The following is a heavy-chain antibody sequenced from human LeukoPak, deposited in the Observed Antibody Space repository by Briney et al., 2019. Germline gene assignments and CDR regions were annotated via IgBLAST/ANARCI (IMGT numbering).Heavy chain of an antibody. CDR3: AKVPYYDYVWGSYRYFGAPYDY. D-gene: IGHD3-16*02. Sequence: GGSLRLSCAASKFAFSSYWMHWVRQAPGKGLEWVSAISGSGGSTYYADSVKGRFTISRDNSKNTLYLQMNSLRAEDTAVYYWAKVPYYDYVWGSYRYFGAPYDYGGQGPLVTVSS. V-gene: IGHV3-23*01. CDR1: KFAFSSYW. J-gene: IGHJ4*02. CDR2: ISGSGGST.